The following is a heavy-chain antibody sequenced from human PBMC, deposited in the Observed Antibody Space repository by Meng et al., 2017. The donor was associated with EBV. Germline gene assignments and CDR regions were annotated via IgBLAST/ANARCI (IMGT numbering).Heavy chain of an antibody. Sequence: VQLVQSGAELKQPGASVQGSCKASGYTFVTYSITWVRQAPGHGLEWMGWISTYSGDTKYAQKFQGRVTLTADTSTTTAYMELRSLVSDDSGVYYCVRDDGYCSTTDCGANWFDPWGQGTLVTVSS. J-gene: IGHJ5*02. CDR3: VRDDGYCSTTDCGANWFDP. V-gene: IGHV1-18*01. CDR1: GYTFVTYS. CDR2: ISTYSGDT. D-gene: IGHD5-24*01.